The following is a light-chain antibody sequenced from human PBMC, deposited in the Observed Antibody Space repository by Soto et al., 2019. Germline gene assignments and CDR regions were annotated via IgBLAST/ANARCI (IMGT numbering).Light chain of an antibody. Sequence: EIVLTQSPGTLSLSPGKRATLSCRASQSVSSNYSAWYQQRPGQAPRLLIYGASSRATGVPDSFSGSGSGTDFTLTISRLEPEDSAVYYCQQYGSSPYTFGQGTKLEIK. J-gene: IGKJ2*01. CDR2: GAS. V-gene: IGKV3-20*01. CDR3: QQYGSSPYT. CDR1: QSVSSNY.